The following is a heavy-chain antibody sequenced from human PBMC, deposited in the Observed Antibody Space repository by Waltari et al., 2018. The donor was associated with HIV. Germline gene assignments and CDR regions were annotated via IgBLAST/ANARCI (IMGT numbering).Heavy chain of an antibody. V-gene: IGHV3-13*01. CDR1: GFTFSSYD. J-gene: IGHJ4*02. CDR2: IVTAGDT. CDR3: ARHPFDY. Sequence: EVQLVESGGGLVQPGGSLRLSCAASGFTFSSYDMHWVRQATGKGRECVSAIVTAGDTYYPGSVKGRFTISRENAKNSLYLQMNSLRAEDTAVYYCARHPFDYWGQGTLVTVSS.